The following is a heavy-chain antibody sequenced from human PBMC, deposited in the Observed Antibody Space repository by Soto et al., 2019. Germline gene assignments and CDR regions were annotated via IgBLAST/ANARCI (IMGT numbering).Heavy chain of an antibody. V-gene: IGHV4-4*07. CDR3: ARSNYGSGSYGYGLDV. D-gene: IGHD3-10*01. J-gene: IGHJ6*02. CDR2: IYASGST. Sequence: QVQLQESGPGVVKPSETLSLTCTVSGDSISRYYWTWIRQPAGKGLEWIGRIYASGSTSYNPSLKSRVTMAVDTSKNQFSLKLSSATAADTAVYYCARSNYGSGSYGYGLDVWGQGTTVTVSS. CDR1: GDSISRYY.